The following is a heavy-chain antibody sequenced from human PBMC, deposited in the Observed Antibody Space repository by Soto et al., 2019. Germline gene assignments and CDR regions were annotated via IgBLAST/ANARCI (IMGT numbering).Heavy chain of an antibody. Sequence: SETLSLTCTVSGGSISDFYWSWIRQPPGKGLEWIGYIYYSGSTNYNPSLKSRATTSVDTSKNQFSLNLMSMSPADTAVYYCARVGWLAARTFDYWGPGTLVTVSS. CDR2: IYYSGST. V-gene: IGHV4-59*01. CDR3: ARVGWLAARTFDY. CDR1: GGSISDFY. D-gene: IGHD6-6*01. J-gene: IGHJ4*02.